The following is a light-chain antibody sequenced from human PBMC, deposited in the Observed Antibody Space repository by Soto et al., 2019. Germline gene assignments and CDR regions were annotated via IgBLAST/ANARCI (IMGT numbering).Light chain of an antibody. CDR1: QDISRW. CDR3: QQASTYPIT. Sequence: DIHMTQSPSSVSASVGDRVTITWRASQDISRWLIWYQQKPGKAPRVLIFGAYTLQTGVPLRFSGSGSGTDFTLTISNLQPEDFATYYCQQASTYPITFGQGTRLQIK. V-gene: IGKV1-12*01. CDR2: GAY. J-gene: IGKJ5*01.